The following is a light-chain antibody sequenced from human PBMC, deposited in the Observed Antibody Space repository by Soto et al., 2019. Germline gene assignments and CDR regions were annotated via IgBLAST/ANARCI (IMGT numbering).Light chain of an antibody. J-gene: IGLJ2*01. Sequence: QSVLTQPRSVSGSPGQSVTISCTGTSSDVGGYNYVSWYQQHPGKAPKLMIYDVSKRPSGVPDRFSGSASGNTASLTISGLQAEDEADYYCCSYAGSYTPLVVFGGGTKVTVL. CDR2: DVS. CDR3: CSYAGSYTPLVV. V-gene: IGLV2-11*01. CDR1: SSDVGGYNY.